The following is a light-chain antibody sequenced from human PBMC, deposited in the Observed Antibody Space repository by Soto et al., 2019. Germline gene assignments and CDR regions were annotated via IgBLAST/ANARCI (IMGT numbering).Light chain of an antibody. CDR2: GAS. CDR3: QQYGSSPGT. CDR1: QSVSSSY. V-gene: IGKV3-20*01. Sequence: EIVLTQSPGTLSLSPGERATLSCRASQSVSSSYLAWYQQKPGQAPRLLIYGASSRATGIPGRFSGSGSGTDFTLTISRLEPEDFAVYYCQQYGSSPGTFGQGTK. J-gene: IGKJ1*01.